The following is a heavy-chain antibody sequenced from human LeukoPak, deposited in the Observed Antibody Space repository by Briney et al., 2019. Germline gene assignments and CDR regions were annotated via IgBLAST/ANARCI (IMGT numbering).Heavy chain of an antibody. CDR2: IYYSGST. D-gene: IGHD3-22*01. J-gene: IGHJ4*02. V-gene: IGHV4-39*01. Sequence: SETLSLTCTVSGGSISSSSYYRGWIRQPPGEGLEWIGSIYYSGSTYYNPSLKSRVTISVDTSKNQFSLKLSSVTAADTAVYYCARRRYSGGYYDYWGQGTLVTVSS. CDR3: ARRRYSGGYYDY. CDR1: GGSISSSSYY.